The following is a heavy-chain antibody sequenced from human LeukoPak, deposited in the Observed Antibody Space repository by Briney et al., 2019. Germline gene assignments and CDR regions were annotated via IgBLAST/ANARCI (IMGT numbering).Heavy chain of an antibody. CDR3: ARDNSGWSRDY. J-gene: IGHJ4*02. CDR1: GFTLRSYS. Sequence: GGPLRLSCAASGFTLRSYSMSWVRQAPGKGLEWVSSINWGSNHIYYADAVQGRFTISRDNAKNSLYLQMNSLRAEDTAIYYCARDNSGWSRDYWGQGTLVTVSS. D-gene: IGHD6-19*01. CDR2: INWGSNHI. V-gene: IGHV3-21*06.